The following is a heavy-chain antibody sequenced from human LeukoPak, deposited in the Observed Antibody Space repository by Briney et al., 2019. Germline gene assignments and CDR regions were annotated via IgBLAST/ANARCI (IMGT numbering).Heavy chain of an antibody. D-gene: IGHD5-12*01. Sequence: GRSLRLSCAASGFTFSSFDMHWVRQAPGKGLEWVALIWSDGSNKYYADSVKRRFTISRDNSKNTLYLQMNSLRAEDTAVYYCARGQMWLPLMYGYFDLWGRGTLVTVSS. CDR2: IWSDGSNK. CDR3: ARGQMWLPLMYGYFDL. CDR1: GFTFSSFD. J-gene: IGHJ2*01. V-gene: IGHV3-33*01.